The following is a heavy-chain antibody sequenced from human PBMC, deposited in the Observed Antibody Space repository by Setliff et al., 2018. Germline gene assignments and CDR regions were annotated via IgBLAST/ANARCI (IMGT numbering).Heavy chain of an antibody. D-gene: IGHD2-15*01. CDR1: GYTFTGYY. CDR2: IIPMFGTA. J-gene: IGHJ3*02. CDR3: ATPRSGIIDAFDI. Sequence: GASVKVSCKASGYTFTGYYMHWVRQAPGQGLEWMGWIIPMFGTANYAQKFQVRVTMTEDTSTATAYMELSSLRSEDTAVYYCATPRSGIIDAFDIWGQGTMVTVSS. V-gene: IGHV1-46*01.